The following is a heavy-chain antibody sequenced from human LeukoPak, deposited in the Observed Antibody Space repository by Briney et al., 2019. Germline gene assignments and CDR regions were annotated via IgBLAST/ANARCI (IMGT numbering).Heavy chain of an antibody. Sequence: SETLSLTCAVSGYSISSGYSWGWIRPPPGKGLEWIGEINDRGRTNYNPSLKSRVTLSVDTSNKQFSLKLSAVTAADTAVYYCARDPTTVITLPYYFDFWGQGTLVTVSS. CDR1: GYSISSGYS. J-gene: IGHJ4*02. CDR3: ARDPTTVITLPYYFDF. CDR2: INDRGRT. D-gene: IGHD4-17*01. V-gene: IGHV4-38-2*02.